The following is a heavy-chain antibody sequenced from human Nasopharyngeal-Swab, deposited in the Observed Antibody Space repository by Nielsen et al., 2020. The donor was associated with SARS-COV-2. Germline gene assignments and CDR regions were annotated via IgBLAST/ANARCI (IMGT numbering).Heavy chain of an antibody. D-gene: IGHD3-3*01. CDR2: IFAGGDT. CDR3: ARTPDGNYDFWSGYYTAYFDY. J-gene: IGHJ4*02. V-gene: IGHV3-69-1*02. Sequence: GESLKISCAASGFSVSSNQMTWVRQAPGRGLEWVSLIFAGGDTYYADSVKGRFTISRDNAKNSLYLQMNSLRAEDTAVYYCARTPDGNYDFWSGYYTAYFDYWGQGTLVTVSS. CDR1: GFSVSSNQ.